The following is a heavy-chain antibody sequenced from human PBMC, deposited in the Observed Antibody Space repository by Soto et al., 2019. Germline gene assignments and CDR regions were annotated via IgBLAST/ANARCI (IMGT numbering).Heavy chain of an antibody. CDR1: GGSISSGGYY. D-gene: IGHD3-10*01. V-gene: IGHV4-31*03. Sequence: SETLSLTCTVSGGSISSGGYYWSWIRQHPGKGLEWIGYIYYSGSTYYNPSLKSRVTISVDTSKNQFPLKLSSVTAADTAVYYCARVIEAMARGVTYYFDYWGQGTLVTVSS. J-gene: IGHJ4*02. CDR2: IYYSGST. CDR3: ARVIEAMARGVTYYFDY.